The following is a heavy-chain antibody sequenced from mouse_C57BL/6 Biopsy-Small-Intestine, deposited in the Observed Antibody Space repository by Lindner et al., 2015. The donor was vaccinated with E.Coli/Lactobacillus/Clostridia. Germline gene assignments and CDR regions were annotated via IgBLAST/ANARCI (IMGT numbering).Heavy chain of an antibody. CDR1: GYSFTDYN. CDR2: INPNYGTT. V-gene: IGHV1-39*01. D-gene: IGHD2-1*01. J-gene: IGHJ4*01. Sequence: VQLQESGPELVKSGASVKISCKASGYSFTDYNMNWVKQSNGKSLEWIGVINPNYGTTSYNQKFKGKATLTVDQSSSTAYMQLNSLTSEDSAVYCCARSFYYGNFFYAMDYWGQGTSVTVSS. CDR3: ARSFYYGNFFYAMDY.